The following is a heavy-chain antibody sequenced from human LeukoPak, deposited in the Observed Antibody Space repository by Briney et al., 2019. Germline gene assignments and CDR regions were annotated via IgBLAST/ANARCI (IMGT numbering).Heavy chain of an antibody. CDR3: HYYDSSAQGAFDI. CDR1: GFTFSSYG. D-gene: IGHD3-22*01. J-gene: IGHJ3*02. V-gene: IGHV3-30*03. CDR2: ISYDGSNK. Sequence: GGSLRLSCADSGFTFSSYGMHWVRQAPGKGLEWVAVISYDGSNKYYADSVKGRFTISRDNSKSTLYLQMNSLRAEDTAVYYCHYYDSSAQGAFDIWGQGTMVTASS.